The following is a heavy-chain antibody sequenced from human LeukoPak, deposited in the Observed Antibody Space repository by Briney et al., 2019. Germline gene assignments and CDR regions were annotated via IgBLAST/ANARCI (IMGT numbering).Heavy chain of an antibody. CDR1: GGTFSSYA. CDR3: AKDELSYSSSWAFDY. V-gene: IGHV3-23*01. Sequence: ASVKVSCKASGGTFSSYAISWVRQAPGKGLEWVSAISGSGGSTYYADSVKGRFTISRDNSKNTLYLQMNSLRAEDTAVYYCAKDELSYSSSWAFDYWGQGTLVTVSS. D-gene: IGHD6-13*01. J-gene: IGHJ4*02. CDR2: ISGSGGST.